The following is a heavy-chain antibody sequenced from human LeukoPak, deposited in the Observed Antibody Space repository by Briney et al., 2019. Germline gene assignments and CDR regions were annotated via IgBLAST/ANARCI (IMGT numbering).Heavy chain of an antibody. CDR2: IYYSGST. Sequence: SETLSLTCTVSGGSISSSSYYWGWIRQPPGKGLEWIGSIYYSGSTYYNPSLKSRVTISVDTSENQFSLKLSSVTAADTAVYYCARPNSYGLGIDYWGQGTLVTVSS. CDR3: ARPNSYGLGIDY. CDR1: GGSISSSSYY. D-gene: IGHD5-18*01. V-gene: IGHV4-39*01. J-gene: IGHJ4*02.